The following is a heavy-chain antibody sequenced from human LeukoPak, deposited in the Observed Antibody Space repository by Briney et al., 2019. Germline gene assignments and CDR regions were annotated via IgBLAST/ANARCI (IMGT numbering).Heavy chain of an antibody. D-gene: IGHD6-19*01. CDR2: IDNAGSIT. CDR1: GFAFSNYW. CDR3: ARADLTPVAGDLNWFDP. V-gene: IGHV3-74*03. Sequence: PGGSLRLSCAASGFAFSNYWIHWVRQAPGKGLVWVSRIDNAGSITTYADSVKGRFTISRDNSKNTLYLQMNSLRAEDTAVYYCARADLTPVAGDLNWFDPWGQGTLVTVSS. J-gene: IGHJ5*02.